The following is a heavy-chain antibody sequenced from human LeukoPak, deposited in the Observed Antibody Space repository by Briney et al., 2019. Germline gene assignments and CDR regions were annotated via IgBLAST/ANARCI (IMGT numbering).Heavy chain of an antibody. CDR1: GFTFNRFA. V-gene: IGHV3-30-3*01. CDR2: IAYDGSDK. Sequence: GGSLRLSCAASGFTFNRFAMHWVRQAPGKGLEWLAVIAYDGSDKYYADSVQGRFTISGDNAKNSLYLQMNSLRPEDTAVYYCARAGLYSGSGLDYWGQGALVTVSS. J-gene: IGHJ4*02. CDR3: ARAGLYSGSGLDY. D-gene: IGHD5-12*01.